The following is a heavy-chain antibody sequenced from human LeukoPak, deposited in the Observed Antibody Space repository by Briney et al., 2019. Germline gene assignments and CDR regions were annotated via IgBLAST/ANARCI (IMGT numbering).Heavy chain of an antibody. CDR2: ISGDGSST. CDR3: AIRDV. Sequence: GGSLRLSCAASGFIFSSYWMHWVRQAPGKGLVWVSRISGDGSSTSYADFLKGRVTISRDNAKNTVYLQMNSLRAEDTAVYYCAIRDVWGQGTTVTVSS. V-gene: IGHV3-74*01. J-gene: IGHJ6*02. D-gene: IGHD3-16*01. CDR1: GFIFSSYW.